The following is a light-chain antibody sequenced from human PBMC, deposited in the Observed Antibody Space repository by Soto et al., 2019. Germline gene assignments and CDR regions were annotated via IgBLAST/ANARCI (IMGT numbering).Light chain of an antibody. CDR3: QQRSNWPRT. J-gene: IGKJ3*01. V-gene: IGKV3-11*01. CDR1: QSVDNY. Sequence: EIVLTQSPATLSLSSGERATLSCRASQSVDNYLGWYQQKPGQAPRLLVYDASSRATGIPARFSGSGSGTDFTLTISSLEPEDFAVYYCQQRSNWPRTFGPGTKVDIK. CDR2: DAS.